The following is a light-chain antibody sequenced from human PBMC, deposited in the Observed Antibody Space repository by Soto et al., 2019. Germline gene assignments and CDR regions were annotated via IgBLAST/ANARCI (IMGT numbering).Light chain of an antibody. Sequence: QTVVTQEPSFSVSPGGTVTLTCGLSSGSVSTNFYPSWYQQTPGQPPRTLIYSTNSRSSGVPDRFSGSILGNKAALTITGAQADDESDYYCCSYAGSYTFYVFGTGTKLTVL. CDR3: CSYAGSYTFYV. CDR1: SGSVSTNFY. J-gene: IGLJ1*01. V-gene: IGLV8-61*01. CDR2: STN.